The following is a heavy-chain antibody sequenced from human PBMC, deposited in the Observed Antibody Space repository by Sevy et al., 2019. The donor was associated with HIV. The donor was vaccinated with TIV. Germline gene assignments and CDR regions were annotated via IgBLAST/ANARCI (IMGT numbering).Heavy chain of an antibody. V-gene: IGHV4-34*01. J-gene: IGHJ3*02. CDR2: INHSGST. CDR3: ARHCGGDCSHAFDI. CDR1: GGSFIGYY. Sequence: SETLSLTCAVYGGSFIGYYWSWIRQPPGKGLEWIGEINHSGSTNYNPSLKSRVTISLDTSKNQFSLKLSSVTAADTAVYYCARHCGGDCSHAFDIWGQGTMVTVSS. D-gene: IGHD2-21*02.